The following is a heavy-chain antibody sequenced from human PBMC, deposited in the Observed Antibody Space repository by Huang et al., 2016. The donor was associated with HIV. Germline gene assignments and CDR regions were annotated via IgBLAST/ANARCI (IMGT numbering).Heavy chain of an antibody. CDR3: ARHREGPVAYYSGWGSHLNYMDV. Sequence: QLLLQESGPGLVKPSEALALTCAVSGGSIRSSDYHWGWIRQPPGKGLEWIGSIYYNGRTHYSPSLRGRVTIAVDTSKNLFFLNLTSMTAADTAVYYCARHREGPVAYYSGWGSHLNYMDVWGRGRTVVVSS. V-gene: IGHV4-39*01. CDR2: IYYNGRT. CDR1: GGSIRSSDYH. J-gene: IGHJ6*03. D-gene: IGHD3-10*01.